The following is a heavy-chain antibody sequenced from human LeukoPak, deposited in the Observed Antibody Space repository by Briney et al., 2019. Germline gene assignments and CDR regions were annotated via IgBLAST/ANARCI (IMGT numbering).Heavy chain of an antibody. D-gene: IGHD2-2*01. CDR1: GYTFNTYG. V-gene: IGHV1-18*01. CDR3: ARWAGYCSGTSCYPYYFDY. Sequence: ASVTVSCKASGYTFNTYGVSWVRQAPGQGLEWLGWISANNANTNYAQNLQGRVTMTTDPSTSTAYMELRSLRSDDTAVYYCARWAGYCSGTSCYPYYFDYWGQGTLVTVSS. J-gene: IGHJ4*02. CDR2: ISANNANT.